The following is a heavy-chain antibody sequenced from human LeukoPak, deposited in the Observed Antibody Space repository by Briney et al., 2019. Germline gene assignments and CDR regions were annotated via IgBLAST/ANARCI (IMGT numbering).Heavy chain of an antibody. D-gene: IGHD3-22*01. Sequence: GESLKISCKGSGYIFTSYWIGWVRQMPGKGLEWMGIIYPGDSDTRYSPSFQGQVTISADKSISTAYLQWSSLKASDTAMYYCARLGIYYDSSGSDPFDYWGQGTLVTVSS. CDR2: IYPGDSDT. V-gene: IGHV5-51*01. CDR3: ARLGIYYDSSGSDPFDY. CDR1: GYIFTSYW. J-gene: IGHJ4*02.